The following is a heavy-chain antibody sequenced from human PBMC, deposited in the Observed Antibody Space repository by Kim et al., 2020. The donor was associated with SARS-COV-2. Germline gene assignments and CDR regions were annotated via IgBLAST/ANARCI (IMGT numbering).Heavy chain of an antibody. J-gene: IGHJ4*02. V-gene: IGHV4-59*02. CDR1: GDSVSRDY. CDR2: IYYNGGT. D-gene: IGHD6-25*01. CDR3: ASSGHGTVYGPSGYRGKYYFDS. Sequence: SETLSLTCSVSGDSVSRDYWSWIRQPPGKGLEWIGYIYYNGGTSYNPSLKSRVTISLDKSKNQFSLKLTSVTAADTAVYYCASSGHGTVYGPSGYRGKYYFDSWGQGTLVSVSS.